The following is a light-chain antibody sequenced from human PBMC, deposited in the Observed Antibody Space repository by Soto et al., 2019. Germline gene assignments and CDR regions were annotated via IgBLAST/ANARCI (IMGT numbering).Light chain of an antibody. CDR1: QSVLYSSNNKNY. CDR3: QQYYSTPLA. J-gene: IGKJ1*01. V-gene: IGKV4-1*01. CDR2: WAS. Sequence: DIVMTQSPDSLAVSLGERATINCKSSQSVLYSSNNKNYLAWYQQKPRQPPKLLIYWASTRESGVPDRFSGSGYGTDFTLTISRLQAEDVAVYYCQQYYSTPLAFGQGTKVEIK.